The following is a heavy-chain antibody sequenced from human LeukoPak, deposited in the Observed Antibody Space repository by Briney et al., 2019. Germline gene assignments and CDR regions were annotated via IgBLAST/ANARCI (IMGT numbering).Heavy chain of an antibody. D-gene: IGHD7-27*01. CDR1: GFTFSSYG. Sequence: GRSLRLSCAASGFTFSSYGMHWVRQAPGKGLEGVAVIWYDGSNNYYADSVKGRFTISRDNSKNTLYLQMNSLRAEDTAVYYCARADHYWGPDAFDIWGQGTMVTVSS. V-gene: IGHV3-33*08. J-gene: IGHJ3*02. CDR2: IWYDGSNN. CDR3: ARADHYWGPDAFDI.